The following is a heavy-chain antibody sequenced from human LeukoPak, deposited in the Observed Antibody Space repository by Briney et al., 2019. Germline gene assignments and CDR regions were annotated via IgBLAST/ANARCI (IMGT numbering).Heavy chain of an antibody. D-gene: IGHD5-18*01. CDR1: GDSVSSNSS. CDR2: TYYRSKWYN. J-gene: IGHJ3*02. CDR3: ARGGQGDGYSADEAFDI. Sequence: SQTLSLTCAISGDSVSSNSSWNWIRQSPSRGLEWLGRTYYRSKWYNDYVVSVKSRININSDTSKNQFSLQLNSVTPEDTAVYYCARGGQGDGYSADEAFDIWGRGTMVTVS. V-gene: IGHV6-1*01.